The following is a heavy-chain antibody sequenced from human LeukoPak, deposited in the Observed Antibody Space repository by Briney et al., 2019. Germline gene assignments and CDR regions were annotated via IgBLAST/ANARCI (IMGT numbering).Heavy chain of an antibody. V-gene: IGHV4-4*07. D-gene: IGHD5-18*01. CDR3: ARDEGGYSYGPNYFDY. Sequence: PSETLSLTCAVSGYSISSGYYWSWIRQPAGKGLEWIGRIYTSGSTNYNPSLKSRVTMSVDTSKNQFSLKLSSVTAADTAVYYCARDEGGYSYGPNYFDYWGQGTLVTVSS. CDR1: GYSISSGYY. CDR2: IYTSGST. J-gene: IGHJ4*02.